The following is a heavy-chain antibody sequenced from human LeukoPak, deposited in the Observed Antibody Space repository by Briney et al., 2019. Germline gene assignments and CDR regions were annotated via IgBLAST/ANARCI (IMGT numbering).Heavy chain of an antibody. D-gene: IGHD3-10*01. CDR2: IYSSGST. V-gene: IGHV4-4*07. J-gene: IGHJ4*02. CDR3: AKGEDYRSGTLFDY. Sequence: SETLSLTCTVSGGSIISYYWSWIRQPAGKRLEWIGRIYSSGSTNYNPSLKSRVTMSVDTSKNQFSLKLNSVTAADTAVYYCAKGEDYRSGTLFDYWGQGTLVTVSS. CDR1: GGSIISYY.